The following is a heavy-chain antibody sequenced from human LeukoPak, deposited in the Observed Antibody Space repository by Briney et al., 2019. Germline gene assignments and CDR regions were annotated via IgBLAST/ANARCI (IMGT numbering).Heavy chain of an antibody. CDR3: ARDSSGWYPAWFDP. CDR1: SGSISTSNYY. Sequence: SETLSLTCTVSSGSISTSNYYWGWVRQPPGRALEWVGNIFYSGSTYYTPSLKSRVTISLDTSRNQFSLKLSSVTAADTAVYYCARDSSGWYPAWFDPWGQGTLVTVSS. V-gene: IGHV4-39*07. J-gene: IGHJ5*02. D-gene: IGHD6-19*01. CDR2: IFYSGST.